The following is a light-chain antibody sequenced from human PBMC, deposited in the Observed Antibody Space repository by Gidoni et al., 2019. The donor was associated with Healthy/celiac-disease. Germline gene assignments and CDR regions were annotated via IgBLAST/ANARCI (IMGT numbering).Light chain of an antibody. CDR2: GNS. CDR1: SSNIGAGYD. CDR3: QSYDSSLSGNVV. V-gene: IGLV1-40*01. J-gene: IGLJ2*01. Sequence: QSVLTQPPSVSGAPGQRVTISCTGSSSNIGAGYDVHWYQQLPGTAPKLLIYGNSNRPSGVPDRFSGSKSGTSASLAITGLQAEDEADYYCQSYDSSLSGNVVSGGGTKLTVL.